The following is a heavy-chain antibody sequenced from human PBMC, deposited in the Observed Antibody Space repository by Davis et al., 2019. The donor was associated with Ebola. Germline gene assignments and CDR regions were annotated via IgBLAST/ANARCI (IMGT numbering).Heavy chain of an antibody. Sequence: SETLSLTCAVSGGSISSSNWWSWVRQPPGKGLEWIGEIYHSGSTNYNPSLKSRVTISVDKSKNQFSLKLSSVTAADTAVYYCARHRGRVRYYGMDVWGQGTTVTVSS. D-gene: IGHD1-1*01. CDR3: ARHRGRVRYYGMDV. CDR2: IYHSGST. CDR1: GGSISSSNW. J-gene: IGHJ6*02. V-gene: IGHV4-4*02.